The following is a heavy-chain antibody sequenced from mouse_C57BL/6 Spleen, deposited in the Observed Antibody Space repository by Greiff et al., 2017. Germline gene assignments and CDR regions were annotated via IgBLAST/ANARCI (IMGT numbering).Heavy chain of an antibody. J-gene: IGHJ1*03. CDR2: ISDGGSYT. CDR3: ARDHWDLYWYFDV. D-gene: IGHD4-1*01. CDR1: GFTFSSYA. V-gene: IGHV5-4*01. Sequence: EVQGVESGGGLVKPGGSLKLSCADSGFTFSSYAMSWVRQTPEKRLEWVATISDGGSYTYYPDNVKGRFTISRDNAKNNLYLQMSHLKSEDTAMYYCARDHWDLYWYFDVWGTGTTVTVSS.